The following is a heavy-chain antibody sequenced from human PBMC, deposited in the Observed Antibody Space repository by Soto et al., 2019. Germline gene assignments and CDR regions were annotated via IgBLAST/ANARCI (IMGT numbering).Heavy chain of an antibody. CDR3: ARDNGLLRWYRNYYYYYGMDV. Sequence: PGGSLRLSCAASGFTFSNAWINWVRQAPGKGLEWVSYISSTGSAMYNADSVKGRFTISRDNAKSSVFLQMNSLRAEDTAVYYCARDNGLLRWYRNYYYYYGMDVWGQGTTVTVSS. CDR1: GFTFSNAW. V-gene: IGHV3-48*01. CDR2: ISSTGSAM. D-gene: IGHD4-17*01. J-gene: IGHJ6*02.